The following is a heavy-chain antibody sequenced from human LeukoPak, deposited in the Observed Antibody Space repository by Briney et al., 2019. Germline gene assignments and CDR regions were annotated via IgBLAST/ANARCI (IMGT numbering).Heavy chain of an antibody. CDR3: SRGNYFDY. J-gene: IGHJ4*02. CDR2: INGDGSRT. Sequence: GGSLRLSCAASGFTFSSYGMHWVRQAPGKGLVWVSVINGDGSRTIYADSVKGRFTISRDNAKNTLYLQMASLRAEDTAVYYCSRGNYFDYWGQGALVTVSS. V-gene: IGHV3-74*01. CDR1: GFTFSSYG.